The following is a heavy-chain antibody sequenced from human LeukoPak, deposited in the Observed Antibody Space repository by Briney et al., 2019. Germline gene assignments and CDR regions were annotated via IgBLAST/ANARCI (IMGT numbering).Heavy chain of an antibody. CDR3: ARVYGDDSSGYYRGYYYGMDV. CDR2: ISAYNGNT. Sequence: ASVKVSCKASGYTFTSYGISWVRQAPGQGLEWMGWISAYNGNTNYAQKLQGRVAMTTDTSTNTAYMELRSLRSDDTAVYYSARVYGDDSSGYYRGYYYGMDVWGQGTTVTVSS. D-gene: IGHD3-22*01. CDR1: GYTFTSYG. J-gene: IGHJ6*02. V-gene: IGHV1-18*01.